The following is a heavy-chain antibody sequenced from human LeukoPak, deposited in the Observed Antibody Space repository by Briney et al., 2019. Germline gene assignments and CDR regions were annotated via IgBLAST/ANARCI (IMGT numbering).Heavy chain of an antibody. J-gene: IGHJ4*02. CDR1: GFTFSSYE. CDR3: ARRYCSSTSCTLDN. Sequence: QPGGSLLLSCASSGFTFSSYEMNWVRQGPGKGLEWVSYISSSGGNIYYADSVKGRFTISRDNAKNSLYLQMNSLRAEDTAVYYCARRYCSSTSCTLDNWGQGTLITVSS. CDR2: ISSSGGNI. V-gene: IGHV3-48*03. D-gene: IGHD2-2*01.